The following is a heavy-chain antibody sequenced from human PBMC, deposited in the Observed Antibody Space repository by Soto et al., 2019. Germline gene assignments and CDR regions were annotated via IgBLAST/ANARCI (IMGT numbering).Heavy chain of an antibody. Sequence: EVQLVESGGGLVQPGGSLRLSCLASEFTFNTYWMNWVRQAPGRGLEWVANIKDDGREINYVDSVKGRFTISRDHAKNSLYLQMNSLRGEDTAVYFWARDWGTPGRGSAVGYYFLYGMDVRGQGATVNVS. D-gene: IGHD3-22*01. J-gene: IGHJ6*01. V-gene: IGHV3-7*05. CDR3: ARDWGTPGRGSAVGYYFLYGMDV. CDR2: IKDDGREI. CDR1: EFTFNTYW.